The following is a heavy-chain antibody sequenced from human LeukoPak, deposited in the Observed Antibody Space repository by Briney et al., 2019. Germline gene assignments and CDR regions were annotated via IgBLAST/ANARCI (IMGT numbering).Heavy chain of an antibody. J-gene: IGHJ4*02. D-gene: IGHD2-2*01. CDR1: GGSISSSSYY. Sequence: SETLSLTCTVSGGSISSSSYYWGWIRQPPGKGLEWIGSIYYSGSTYYNPSLKSRVTISVDTSKNQFSLKLSSVTAADTAVYYCATQLYCSSTSCYGDHFDYWGQGTLVTVSS. CDR3: ATQLYCSSTSCYGDHFDY. V-gene: IGHV4-39*01. CDR2: IYYSGST.